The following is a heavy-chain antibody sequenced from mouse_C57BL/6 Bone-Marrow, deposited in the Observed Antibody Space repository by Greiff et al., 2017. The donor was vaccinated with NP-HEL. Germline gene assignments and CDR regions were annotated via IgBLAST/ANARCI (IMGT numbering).Heavy chain of an antibody. CDR3: VGIVPDYYVSSPKVRDS. J-gene: IGHJ4*01. CDR2: IWWDDDK. D-gene: IGHD1-1*01. CDR1: GFSLSTFGMG. Sequence: QVTLKVCGPGILQPSQTLSLTCSFSGFSLSTFGMGVGWIRQPSGKGLEWLAHIWWDDDKYYNPALKSRLTISKDTSKNQVFLKIANVDTADPATYNWVGIVPDYYVSSPKVRDSGGKGPSVTVPS. V-gene: IGHV8-8*01.